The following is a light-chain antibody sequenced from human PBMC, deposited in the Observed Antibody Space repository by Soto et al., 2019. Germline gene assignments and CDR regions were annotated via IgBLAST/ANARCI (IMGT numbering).Light chain of an antibody. J-gene: IGKJ5*01. Sequence: EIFFTQSPATLSLSPVERATLSCMASQRVSCYLAWCQPSQAPRLLIYDASNRATGIPDLFSGSGSGTDFTLTVSSLQAEDVAVYYCQQYYTTPITFGQGTRLEIK. V-gene: IGKV3-11*01. CDR2: DAS. CDR1: QRVSCY. CDR3: QQYYTTPIT.